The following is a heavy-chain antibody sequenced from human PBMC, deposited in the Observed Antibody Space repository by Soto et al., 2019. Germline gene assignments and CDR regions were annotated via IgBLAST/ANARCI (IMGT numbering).Heavy chain of an antibody. CDR2: MSPNSGNT. Sequence: ASVKVSCKASGHTFTSYDINWVRQATGQGLEWMGWMSPNSGNTGYAQKFQGRVTMTRNTSISTAYMELSSLRSEDTAVYYCARVKGYYYYMDVWGKGTTVTVSS. CDR3: ARVKGYYYYMDV. V-gene: IGHV1-8*01. J-gene: IGHJ6*03. CDR1: GHTFTSYD.